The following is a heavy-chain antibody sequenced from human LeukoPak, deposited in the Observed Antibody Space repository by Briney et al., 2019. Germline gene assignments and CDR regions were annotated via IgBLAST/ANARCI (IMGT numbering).Heavy chain of an antibody. CDR1: GFTFDDYA. CDR2: ISWNSGSI. J-gene: IGHJ3*02. D-gene: IGHD6-13*01. Sequence: PGGSLRLSCAASGFTFDDYAMHWVRQAPGKGLEWVSGISWNSGSIGYADSVKGRFTISRDNAKNSLYLQMNSLRAEDTALYYCAKDIATGLDIPTGIFKRSSRTKNAFDIWGQGTMVTVSS. V-gene: IGHV3-9*01. CDR3: AKDIATGLDIPTGIFKRSSRTKNAFDI.